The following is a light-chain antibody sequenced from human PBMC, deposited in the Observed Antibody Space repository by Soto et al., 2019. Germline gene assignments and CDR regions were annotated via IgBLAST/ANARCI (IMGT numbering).Light chain of an antibody. V-gene: IGLV2-14*01. CDR2: DVS. CDR3: TSYTGSTTLNYV. CDR1: SSDVGGYNY. J-gene: IGLJ1*01. Sequence: SAMTQPASVSGTPGQAITISCTGTSSDVGGYNYVSWYQQHPGKAPKLLIYDVSNRPSGASNRFSGSKSGNTASLTISGLQAEDEADYYCTSYTGSTTLNYVFGTGTKVTVL.